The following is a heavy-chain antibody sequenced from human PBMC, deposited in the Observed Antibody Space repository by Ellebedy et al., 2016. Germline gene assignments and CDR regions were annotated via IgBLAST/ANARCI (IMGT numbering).Heavy chain of an antibody. CDR1: GFTFSSYG. Sequence: GESLKISXAASGFTFSSYGMHWVRQAPGKGLEWVAVISYDGSNKYYADSVKGRFTISRDNSKNTLYLQMNSLRAEDTAVYYCAKLGDIVVVVGYFQHWGQGTLVTVSS. CDR2: ISYDGSNK. CDR3: AKLGDIVVVVGYFQH. V-gene: IGHV3-30*18. D-gene: IGHD2-15*01. J-gene: IGHJ1*01.